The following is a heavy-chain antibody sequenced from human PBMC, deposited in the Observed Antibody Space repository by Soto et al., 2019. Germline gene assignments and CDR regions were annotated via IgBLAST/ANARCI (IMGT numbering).Heavy chain of an antibody. CDR1: GDAISNYY. V-gene: IGHV4-59*03. J-gene: IGHJ4*02. D-gene: IGHD1-20*01. Sequence: LQESGPRLVKPSETLSLNCSVSGDAISNYYWSWIRQTPGRGLEWIGCVHESGSTDYNPSLRGRVMISLRTSKSQFALVLRSATAADPATYYCARGTPALITSFFASWVQGIPVTVSS. CDR2: VHESGST. CDR3: ARGTPALITSFFAS.